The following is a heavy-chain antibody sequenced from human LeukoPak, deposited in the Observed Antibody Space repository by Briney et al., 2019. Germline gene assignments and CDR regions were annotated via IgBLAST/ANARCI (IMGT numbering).Heavy chain of an antibody. D-gene: IGHD4-17*01. V-gene: IGHV4-4*02. CDR2: IFHSGTT. J-gene: IGHJ4*02. Sequence: SGTLSLTCAVSGGSISNNNWWSWVRQPPGEGLGWIGEIFHSGTTNYNPSLKSRVTILVDKSKNHFSLKLSSVTAADTAVYYCASLHAVTLNSFDFWGRGTLVTVSS. CDR1: GGSISNNNW. CDR3: ASLHAVTLNSFDF.